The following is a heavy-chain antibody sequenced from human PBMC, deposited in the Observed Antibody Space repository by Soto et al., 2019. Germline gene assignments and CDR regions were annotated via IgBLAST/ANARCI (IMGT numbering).Heavy chain of an antibody. CDR3: AKDRAAVTGAYYYYGMDV. CDR2: ISWDGGST. J-gene: IGHJ6*02. CDR1: GFTFDDYT. V-gene: IGHV3-43*01. D-gene: IGHD6-19*01. Sequence: EVQLVESGGVVVQPGGSLRLSCAASGFTFDDYTMHWVRQAPGKGLEWVSLISWDGGSTYYADSVKGRFIISRDNSKNYLYLQMNSLRTEDTALYYCAKDRAAVTGAYYYYGMDVWGQGTTVTVSS.